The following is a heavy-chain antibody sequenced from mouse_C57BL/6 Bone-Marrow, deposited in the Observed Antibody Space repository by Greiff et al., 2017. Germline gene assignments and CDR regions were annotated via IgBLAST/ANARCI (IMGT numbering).Heavy chain of an antibody. CDR1: GYTFTSYW. CDR2: IDPSDSYT. CDR3: AREDYYAMDY. J-gene: IGHJ4*01. Sequence: QVQLQQSGAELVKPGASVKLSCKASGYTFTSYWMQWVKQRPGQGLEWIGEIDPSDSYTNYNQKFKGKATLTVDTSSSTAYMQRSSLTSEDSAVYYCAREDYYAMDYWGQGTSVTVSS. V-gene: IGHV1-50*01.